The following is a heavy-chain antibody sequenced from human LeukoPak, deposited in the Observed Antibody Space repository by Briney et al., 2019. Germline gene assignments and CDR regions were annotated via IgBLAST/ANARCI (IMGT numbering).Heavy chain of an antibody. D-gene: IGHD4-23*01. V-gene: IGHV3-21*01. Sequence: GGSLRLSCAASGFTFSSYSMNWVRQAPGKGLEWVSSISSSSSYIYYADSVKGRFTISRDNAKNSLYLQMNSLRAEDTAVYYCARDKGGNGYFDYWGQGNLVTVSS. J-gene: IGHJ4*02. CDR3: ARDKGGNGYFDY. CDR1: GFTFSSYS. CDR2: ISSSSSYI.